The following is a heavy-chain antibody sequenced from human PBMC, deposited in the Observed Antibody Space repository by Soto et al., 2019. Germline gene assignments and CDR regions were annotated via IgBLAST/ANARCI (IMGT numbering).Heavy chain of an antibody. CDR2: INPNTGDT. J-gene: IGHJ4*02. Sequence: GASVKVSCKASGYTFTEYYMYWVRQAPGQGLEWMGGINPNTGDTTYAQKFQGRVTMTRDTSINTAYMELRRLTSDDTAVYYCARDPIGGGAPYYFVSWAQGTLVTVSS. V-gene: IGHV1-2*02. CDR1: GYTFTEYY. D-gene: IGHD3-16*01. CDR3: ARDPIGGGAPYYFVS.